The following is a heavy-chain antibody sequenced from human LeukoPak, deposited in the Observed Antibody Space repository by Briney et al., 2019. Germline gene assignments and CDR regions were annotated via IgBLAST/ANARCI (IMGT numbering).Heavy chain of an antibody. V-gene: IGHV1-69*05. CDR3: ARKGTSGELNY. D-gene: IGHD1-7*01. J-gene: IGHJ4*02. CDR2: IIPIFGTA. Sequence: GASVKVSCKASGGTFSSYAISWVRQAPGQGLEWMGGIIPIFGTANYAQKFQGRATITTDESTSTAYMELSSLRSEDTAVYYCARKGTSGELNYWGQGTLVTVSS. CDR1: GGTFSSYA.